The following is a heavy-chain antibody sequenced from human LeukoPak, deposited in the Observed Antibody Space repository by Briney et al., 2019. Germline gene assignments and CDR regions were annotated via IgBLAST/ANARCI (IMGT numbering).Heavy chain of an antibody. J-gene: IGHJ4*02. V-gene: IGHV3-21*01. CDR3: ASTPGPTVPFDY. D-gene: IGHD4-11*01. CDR2: ISSSSSYI. Sequence: GGSLRLSCAASGFTFSSYSMNWVRQAPGKGLEWDSSISSSSSYIYYADSVKGRFTISRDNAKNSLYLQMNSLRAEDTAVYYCASTPGPTVPFDYWGQGTLVTVSS. CDR1: GFTFSSYS.